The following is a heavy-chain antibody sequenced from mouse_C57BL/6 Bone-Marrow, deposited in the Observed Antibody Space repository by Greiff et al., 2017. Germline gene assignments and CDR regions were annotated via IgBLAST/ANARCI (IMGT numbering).Heavy chain of an antibody. J-gene: IGHJ2*01. V-gene: IGHV1-19*01. CDR2: INPYNGGT. CDR1: GYTFTDYY. D-gene: IGHD2-13*01. Sequence: EVQLVESGPVLVKPGASVKMSCKASGYTFTDYYMNWVKQSHGKSLEWIGVINPYNGGTSYNQKFKGKATLTVDKSSSTAYMELNSLTSEDSAVYDCARDYNYVDYWGQGTTLTGSS. CDR3: ARDYNYVDY.